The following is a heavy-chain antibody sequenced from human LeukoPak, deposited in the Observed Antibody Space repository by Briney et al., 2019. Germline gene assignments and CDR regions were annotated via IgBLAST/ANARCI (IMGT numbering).Heavy chain of an antibody. CDR2: INPNSGGT. Sequence: ASVKVSCKASGYTFTGYYMHWVRQAPGQGLEWMVWINPNSGGTNYAQKFQGRVTMTRDTSISTAYMELSRLRSDDTAVYYCARDNRGYDYVWGSYLDYWGQGTLVTVSS. CDR1: GYTFTGYY. CDR3: ARDNRGYDYVWGSYLDY. J-gene: IGHJ4*02. D-gene: IGHD3-16*02. V-gene: IGHV1-2*02.